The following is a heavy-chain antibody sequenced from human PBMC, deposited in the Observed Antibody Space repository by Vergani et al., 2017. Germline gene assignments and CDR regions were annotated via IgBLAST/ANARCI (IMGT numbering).Heavy chain of an antibody. V-gene: IGHV4-39*01. CDR3: ACGRGDNWYFDL. J-gene: IGHJ2*01. CDR2: VYYNGST. CDR1: GGSINTRNYY. Sequence: QLQLHESGPGLVKPSETLSLTCSVSGGSINTRNYYWGWIRQPPGKGLEWIGNVYYNGSTSHNPSLKSRVTIFIDTAKKQFSLNLTSVTAADTAVYYCACGRGDNWYFDLWGRGTLVTVSS. D-gene: IGHD3-16*01.